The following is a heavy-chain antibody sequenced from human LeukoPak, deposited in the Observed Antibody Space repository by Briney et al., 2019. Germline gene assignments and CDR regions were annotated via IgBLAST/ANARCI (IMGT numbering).Heavy chain of an antibody. CDR3: ARVVVVAATPVGWFDP. CDR2: IYTSGST. Sequence: PSETLSLTCTVSGGSISSYYWSWIRQPPGKGLEWIGYIYTSGSTNYNPSLKSRVTISVVTSKNQFSLKLSSVTAADTAVYYCARVVVVAATPVGWFDPWGQGTLVTVSS. D-gene: IGHD2-15*01. V-gene: IGHV4-4*09. J-gene: IGHJ5*02. CDR1: GGSISSYY.